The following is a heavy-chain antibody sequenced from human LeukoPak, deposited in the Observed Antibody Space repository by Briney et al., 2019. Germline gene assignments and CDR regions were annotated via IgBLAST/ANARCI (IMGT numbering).Heavy chain of an antibody. Sequence: ASVKVSCKASGYTFTGYYMHWVRQAPGQGLEWMGWINHNSGGTNYAQKFQGRVTMTRDTSISTAYMELSRLRSDDTAVYYCARGVVLMLVSYHMDVWGKGTTVTVSS. J-gene: IGHJ6*03. CDR2: INHNSGGT. CDR3: ARGVVLMLVSYHMDV. CDR1: GYTFTGYY. V-gene: IGHV1-2*02. D-gene: IGHD3-16*01.